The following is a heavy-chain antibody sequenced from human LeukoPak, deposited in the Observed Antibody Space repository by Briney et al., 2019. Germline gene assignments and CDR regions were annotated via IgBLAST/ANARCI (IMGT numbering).Heavy chain of an antibody. CDR1: GGTFSSYA. J-gene: IGHJ3*02. Sequence: GASVKVSCKASGGTFSSYAISWVRQAPGQGLEWMGGIIPIFGTANYAQKLQGRVTMTTDTSTSTAYMELRSLRSDDTAVYYCARAVVVAANMKAFDIWGQGTMVTVS. CDR3: ARAVVVAANMKAFDI. CDR2: IIPIFGTA. V-gene: IGHV1-69*05. D-gene: IGHD2-15*01.